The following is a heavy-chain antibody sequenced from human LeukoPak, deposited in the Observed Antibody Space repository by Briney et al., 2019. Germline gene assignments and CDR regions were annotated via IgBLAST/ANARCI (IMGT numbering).Heavy chain of an antibody. V-gene: IGHV1-2*02. CDR1: GYTFTSYY. CDR3: AKAGRSDYFLRWFDP. Sequence: ASVKVSCKASGYTFTSYYIHWVRQVPGQGFEWLGWINPKNGYATYAGNFLGRLTMTSDKSTSTVSMDLISLRSDDTAIYYCAKAGRSDYFLRWFDPWGQGTLVTVSS. CDR2: INPKNGYA. J-gene: IGHJ5*02. D-gene: IGHD3-10*01.